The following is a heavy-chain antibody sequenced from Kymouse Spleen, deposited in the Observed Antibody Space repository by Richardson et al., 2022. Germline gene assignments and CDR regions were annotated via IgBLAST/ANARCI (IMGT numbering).Heavy chain of an antibody. CDR2: ISSSSSTI. D-gene: IGHD3-10*01. CDR3: ARAFTMVRGVILYYYGMDV. Sequence: EVQLVESGGGLVQPGGSLRLSCAASGFTFSSYSMNWVRQAPGKGLEWVSYISSSSSTIYYADSVKGRFTISRDNAKNSLYLQMNSLRDEDTAVYYCARAFTMVRGVILYYYGMDVWGQGTTVTVSS. CDR1: GFTFSSYS. J-gene: IGHJ6*02. V-gene: IGHV3-48*02.